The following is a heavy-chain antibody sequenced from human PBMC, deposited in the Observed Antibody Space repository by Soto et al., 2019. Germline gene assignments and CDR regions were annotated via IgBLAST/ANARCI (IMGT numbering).Heavy chain of an antibody. CDR3: ARRGWSSPYYYYGMDV. D-gene: IGHD3-3*01. V-gene: IGHV4-59*01. J-gene: IGHJ6*02. CDR2: IYYSGST. Sequence: SETLSLTCTVSGGPISSYYWSWIRQPPGKGLEWIGYIYYSGSTNYNPSLKSRVTISVDTSKNQFSLKLSSVTAADTAVYYCARRGWSSPYYYYGMDVWGQGTTVTVSS. CDR1: GGPISSYY.